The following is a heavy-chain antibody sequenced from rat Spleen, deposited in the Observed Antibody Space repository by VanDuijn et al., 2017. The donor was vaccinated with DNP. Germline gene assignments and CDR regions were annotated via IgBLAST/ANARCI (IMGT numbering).Heavy chain of an antibody. CDR2: INTDGGTT. D-gene: IGHD1-11*01. CDR3: VKDLRGGSAFDY. CDR1: GFSFSSYW. Sequence: EVKLVESGGGLVQPGRSLKLSCAASGFSFSSYWMYWIRQAPGKGLQWLSSINTDGGTTFYPDSVKGRFTISRDNAENTVYLQMNSLRSEDTATYFCVKDLRGGSAFDYWGQGVMVTVSS. J-gene: IGHJ2*01. V-gene: IGHV5-58*01.